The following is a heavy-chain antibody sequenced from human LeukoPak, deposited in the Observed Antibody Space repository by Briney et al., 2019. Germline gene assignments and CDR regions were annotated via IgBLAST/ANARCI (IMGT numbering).Heavy chain of an antibody. CDR1: GYTFTRYG. V-gene: IGHV1-18*01. CDR2: ISAYNGNT. J-gene: IGHJ6*02. Sequence: ASVKVSCKASGYTFTRYGISWVRQARGQGLEWMGWISAYNGNTNYAQKLQGRVTMTTDTSTSTAYMELRSLRSDDTAAYYCARDSRGGYFDWLLYEGYYYYGMDVWGQGTTVTVSS. D-gene: IGHD3-9*01. CDR3: ARDSRGGYFDWLLYEGYYYYGMDV.